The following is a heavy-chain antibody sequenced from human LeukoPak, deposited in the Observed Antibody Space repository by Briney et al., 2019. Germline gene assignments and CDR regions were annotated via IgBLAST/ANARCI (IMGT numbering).Heavy chain of an antibody. J-gene: IGHJ4*02. Sequence: GGSLRLSCAASGFTFSSYSMNWVRQAPGKGLEWVSYISSSSTIYYADSVKGRFTISRDNAKNSLYLQMNSLRAEDTAVYYCARDLHYYDSSGYSLAGYWGQGTLVTVSS. CDR3: ARDLHYYDSSGYSLAGY. CDR2: ISSSSTI. D-gene: IGHD3-22*01. CDR1: GFTFSSYS. V-gene: IGHV3-48*01.